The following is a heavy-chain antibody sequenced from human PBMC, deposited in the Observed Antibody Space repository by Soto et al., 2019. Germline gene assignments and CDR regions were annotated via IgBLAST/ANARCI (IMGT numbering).Heavy chain of an antibody. D-gene: IGHD6-25*01. CDR1: GFNFPTFW. V-gene: IGHV5-51*01. CDR2: IYPDDSDT. Sequence: GESLKISCKHSGFNFPTFWIAWVRQMPGKGLEWMGTIYPDDSDTRYSPSFQGQVTISADKSIQTAYLQWGSLKASDSALYYCAGEKYRSERAAFDVWGQGTLVTVSS. CDR3: AGEKYRSERAAFDV. J-gene: IGHJ4*02.